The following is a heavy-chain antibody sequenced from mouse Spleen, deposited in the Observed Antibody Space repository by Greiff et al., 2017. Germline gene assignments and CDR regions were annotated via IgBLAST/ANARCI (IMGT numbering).Heavy chain of an antibody. Sequence: QVQLQQPGAELVRPGTSVKLSCKASGYTFTSYWMHWVKQRPGQGLEWIGVIDPSDSYTNYNQKFKGKATLTVDTSSSTAYMQLSSLTSEDSAVYYCARSGNYGFYYYAMDYWGQGTSVTVSS. V-gene: IGHV1-59*01. J-gene: IGHJ4*01. CDR1: GYTFTSYW. CDR3: ARSGNYGFYYYAMDY. CDR2: IDPSDSYT. D-gene: IGHD2-1*01.